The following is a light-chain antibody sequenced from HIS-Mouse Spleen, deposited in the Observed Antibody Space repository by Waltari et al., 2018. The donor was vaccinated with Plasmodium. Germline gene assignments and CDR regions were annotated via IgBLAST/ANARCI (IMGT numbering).Light chain of an antibody. Sequence: SYELPQPSSVSVSPGQPARNTCPGDVLAKKYARWFQQKPGQAPVLVIYKDSERPSGIPERFSGSSSGTTVTLTISGAQVEDEADYYCYSAADNNLVFGGGTKLTVL. CDR2: KDS. V-gene: IGLV3-27*01. J-gene: IGLJ3*02. CDR3: YSAADNNLV. CDR1: VLAKKY.